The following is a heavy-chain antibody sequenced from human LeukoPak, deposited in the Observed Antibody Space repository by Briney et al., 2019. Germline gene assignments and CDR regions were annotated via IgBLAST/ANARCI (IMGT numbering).Heavy chain of an antibody. CDR3: ARDDVAVTGALDF. J-gene: IGHJ4*02. Sequence: GGSLRLSCAASGYTFSSYGMHWVCHAPGKGLERVAVIWYDGSNKYYADSVKGRFTISRDNSKNTLYLQMNSLRAEDTAVYYCARDDVAVTGALDFWGQGTLVTVSS. D-gene: IGHD6-19*01. CDR2: IWYDGSNK. CDR1: GYTFSSYG. V-gene: IGHV3-33*01.